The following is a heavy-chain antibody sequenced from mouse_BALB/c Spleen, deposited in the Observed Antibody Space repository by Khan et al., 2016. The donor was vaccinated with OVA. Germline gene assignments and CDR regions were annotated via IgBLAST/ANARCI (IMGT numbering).Heavy chain of an antibody. Sequence: QVQLQQSRAELAKPGASVKMSCKASGYTFINYWILWVKQRPGQGLEWIGYINPSTGYTEYNQNFKDKATLTADKSSSTAYMQLSSLTSEDSAVYYCARRGLRWDFDYWGQGTTRTVSS. J-gene: IGHJ2*01. D-gene: IGHD1-1*01. CDR3: ARRGLRWDFDY. CDR1: GYTFINYW. V-gene: IGHV1-7*01. CDR2: INPSTGYT.